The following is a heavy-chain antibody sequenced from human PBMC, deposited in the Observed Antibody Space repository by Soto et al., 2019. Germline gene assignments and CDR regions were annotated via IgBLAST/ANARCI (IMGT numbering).Heavy chain of an antibody. D-gene: IGHD6-13*01. CDR3: ARGRSIAAAGTARVTAY. V-gene: IGHV1-8*01. J-gene: IGHJ4*02. CDR2: MNPNSGNT. Sequence: ASVKISCKASGYTFTSYDINWVREATGQGLEWMGWMNPNSGNTGYAQKFQGRVTMTRNTSISTAYMELSSLRSEDTAVYYCARGRSIAAAGTARVTAYWGEGTLVTVSS. CDR1: GYTFTSYD.